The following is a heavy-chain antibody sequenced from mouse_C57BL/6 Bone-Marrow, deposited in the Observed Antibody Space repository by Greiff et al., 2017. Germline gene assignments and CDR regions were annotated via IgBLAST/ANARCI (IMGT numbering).Heavy chain of an antibody. V-gene: IGHV2-6*01. D-gene: IGHD1-1*01. CDR1: GFSLTSYG. CDR3: DSGYYGCSYERFAY. J-gene: IGHJ3*01. CDR2: IWGVGST. Sequence: QVHVKQSGPGLVAPSQSLSITCTVSGFSLTSYGVDWVRQSPGKGLEWLGVIWGVGSTNYNSALKSRLSICKDNSKSQVFLKMNSLQTADTAMYYCDSGYYGCSYERFAYWGRGTLVTVSA.